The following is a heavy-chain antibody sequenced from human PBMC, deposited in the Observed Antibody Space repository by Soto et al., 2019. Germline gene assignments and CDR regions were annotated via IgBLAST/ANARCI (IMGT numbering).Heavy chain of an antibody. CDR1: GGTISSYY. D-gene: IGHD6-19*01. CDR2: IYYSGST. Sequence: SETLXLTCTVSGGTISSYYWSWIRQPPGKGLEWIGYIYYSGSTNYNPSLKSRVTISVDTSKNQFSLKLSSVTAADTAVYYCARDSRGWYVDAFDIWGQGTMVTVSS. V-gene: IGHV4-59*01. J-gene: IGHJ3*02. CDR3: ARDSRGWYVDAFDI.